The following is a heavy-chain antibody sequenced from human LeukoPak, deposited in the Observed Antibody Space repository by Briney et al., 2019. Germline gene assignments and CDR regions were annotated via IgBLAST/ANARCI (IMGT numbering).Heavy chain of an antibody. J-gene: IGHJ6*03. CDR2: ISAYDGNT. Sequence: GASVKVSCKASGYTFTSYGISWVRQAPGQGLEWMGWISAYDGNTNYAQKLQGRVTMTTDTSTSTAYMELRSLRSDDTAVYYRARERATVAGTGDYYYYMDVWGKGTTVTVSS. D-gene: IGHD6-19*01. V-gene: IGHV1-18*01. CDR3: ARERATVAGTGDYYYYMDV. CDR1: GYTFTSYG.